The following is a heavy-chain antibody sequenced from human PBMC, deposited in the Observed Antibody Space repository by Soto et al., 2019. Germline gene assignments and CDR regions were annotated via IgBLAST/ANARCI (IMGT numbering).Heavy chain of an antibody. CDR1: GFSLSSIGMC. D-gene: IGHD3-3*01. CDR2: IDWDGDE. CDR3: ARSITRSGFFNWFDS. V-gene: IGHV2-70*01. Sequence: SGPTLVNPTQTLTLTCTFSGFSLSSIGMCVSWIRQPPGKALEWLALIDWDGDEYYSTSLETRLTISKDTSKNQVVLTMSNMEPVDIATYYCARSITRSGFFNWFDSWGQGTLVTVSS. J-gene: IGHJ5*01.